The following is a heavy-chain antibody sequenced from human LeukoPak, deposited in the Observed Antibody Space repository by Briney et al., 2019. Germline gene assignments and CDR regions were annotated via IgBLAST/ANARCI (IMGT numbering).Heavy chain of an antibody. D-gene: IGHD4-17*01. Sequence: SETLSLTCTVSGVSISPHYWTWMRQTPGKGLEWIGYIIHNGLTSYNYSLRSRLTMSVDTPRNQVSLKLTSVTAADTAVYYCTREVSTVTFDYWGQGIMVTVSS. CDR3: TREVSTVTFDY. V-gene: IGHV4-59*11. CDR2: IIHNGLT. J-gene: IGHJ4*02. CDR1: GVSISPHY.